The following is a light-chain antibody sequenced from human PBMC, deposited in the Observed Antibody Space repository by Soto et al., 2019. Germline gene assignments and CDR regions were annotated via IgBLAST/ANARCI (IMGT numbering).Light chain of an antibody. CDR2: AAS. CDR1: QLISSW. CDR3: QQASSFPLT. J-gene: IGKJ4*01. Sequence: IQMTQSPSSVSASVGDTVTITCRASQLISSWLAWYQQKPGKAPKLLIYAASNLQSGVPSRFSGSESGTDFTLTISSLQPEDFATYYCQQASSFPLTFGGGTKVDIK. V-gene: IGKV1-12*01.